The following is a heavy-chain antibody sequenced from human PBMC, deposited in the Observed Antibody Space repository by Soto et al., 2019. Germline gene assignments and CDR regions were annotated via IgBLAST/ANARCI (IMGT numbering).Heavy chain of an antibody. Sequence: KVSCKASGGTFSSYAISWVRQAPGQGLEWMGSIYPGDSDTAYSPSIQGQVTISADKSSTTVYLQWNTLKASDTAMYYCAKTDGYEVEYWGQGTQVTVS. CDR1: GGTFSSYA. CDR3: AKTDGYEVEY. V-gene: IGHV5-51*01. J-gene: IGHJ4*02. D-gene: IGHD5-18*01. CDR2: IYPGDSDT.